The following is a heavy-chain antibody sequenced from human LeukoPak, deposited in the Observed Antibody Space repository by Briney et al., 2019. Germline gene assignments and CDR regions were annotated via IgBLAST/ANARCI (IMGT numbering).Heavy chain of an antibody. J-gene: IGHJ4*02. CDR2: IRNKPNSYTT. CDR1: GFTFSDYY. Sequence: GGSLRLSCAASGFTFSDYYMDLVRQAPGKGLELVGRIRNKPNSYTTEYAASVKGRFTISRDDSKNSLYLQMNSLKTEDTALYYCARDLGDADSRGAYWGQGTLVTVSS. V-gene: IGHV3-72*01. CDR3: ARDLGDADSRGAY. D-gene: IGHD3-16*01.